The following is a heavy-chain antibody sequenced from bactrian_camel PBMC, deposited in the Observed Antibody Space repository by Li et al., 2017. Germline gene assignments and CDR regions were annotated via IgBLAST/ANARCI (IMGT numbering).Heavy chain of an antibody. CDR1: GYTDSTYC. CDR3: AADFWLASNDHSLGVMTSPPRY. D-gene: IGHD3*01. V-gene: IGHV3S53*01. J-gene: IGHJ4*01. Sequence: VQLVESGGDTVQAGGSLRLSCSVSGYTDSTYCMGWFRLAPGQEREGVAAIDSDGTTKYARSVLGRFTISKDNAENSLYLQMNSLKPEDTSMYYCAADFWLASNDHSLGVMTSPPRYWGQGTQVTVS. CDR2: IDSDGTT.